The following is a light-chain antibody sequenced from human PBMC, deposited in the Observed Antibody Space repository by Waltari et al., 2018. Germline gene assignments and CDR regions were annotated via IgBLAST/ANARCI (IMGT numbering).Light chain of an antibody. CDR1: QTISSS. Sequence: DIQMTQSPSSLSASVGDRVTITCRASQTISSSLNWYQHQPGKAPKVLIYGASSLQSGVPLRFSGSGSGTDFTLTISSLQPEDFATYYCQQSYTTPTFGQGTKVEIK. J-gene: IGKJ1*01. CDR3: QQSYTTPT. V-gene: IGKV1-39*01. CDR2: GAS.